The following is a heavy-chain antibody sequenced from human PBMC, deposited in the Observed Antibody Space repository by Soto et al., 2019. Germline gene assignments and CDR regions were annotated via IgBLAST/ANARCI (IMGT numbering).Heavy chain of an antibody. CDR3: ARETKRIAVAGIGFDY. Sequence: GASVKVSCKASGYTFTSYYMHWVRQAPGQGLEWMGIINPSGGSTSYAQKFQGRVTMTRDTSTSTVYMELSSLRSEDTAVYYCARETKRIAVAGIGFDYWGQGTLVTVSS. J-gene: IGHJ4*02. CDR1: GYTFTSYY. CDR2: INPSGGST. D-gene: IGHD6-19*01. V-gene: IGHV1-46*03.